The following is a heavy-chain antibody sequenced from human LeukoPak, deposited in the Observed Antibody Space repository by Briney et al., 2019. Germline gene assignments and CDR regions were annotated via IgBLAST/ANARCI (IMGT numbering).Heavy chain of an antibody. CDR1: GFTVSSNY. CDR3: AREDSSGWYGAFDI. V-gene: IGHV3-66*01. Sequence: GGSLRLSCAASGFTVSSNYMSWVRQAPGKGPEWVSVIYSGGSTYYADSVKGRFTISRDNSKNTLYLQMNSLRAEDMAVYYCAREDSSGWYGAFDIWGQGTMVTVSS. CDR2: IYSGGST. D-gene: IGHD6-19*01. J-gene: IGHJ3*02.